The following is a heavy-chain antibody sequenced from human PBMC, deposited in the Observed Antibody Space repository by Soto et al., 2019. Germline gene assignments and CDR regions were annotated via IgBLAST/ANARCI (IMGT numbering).Heavy chain of an antibody. CDR2: IYYSGST. V-gene: IGHV4-39*01. CDR1: GGSISSSRYY. CDR3: LRDTAMGHYGMDV. Sequence: KPSETLSLTCTVFGGSISSSRYYWGWIRQPPGKGLEWIGSIYYSGSTYYNPSLKSRVTISVDTSKNQFSLKLSSVTAADTAVYYCLRDTAMGHYGMDVWGQGTTVTVSS. D-gene: IGHD5-18*01. J-gene: IGHJ6*02.